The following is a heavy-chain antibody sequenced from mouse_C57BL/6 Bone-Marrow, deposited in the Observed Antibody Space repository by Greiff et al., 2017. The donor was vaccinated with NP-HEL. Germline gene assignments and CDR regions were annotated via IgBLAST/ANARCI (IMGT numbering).Heavy chain of an antibody. CDR3: ARPTAQASWCAY. D-gene: IGHD3-2*02. Sequence: VQLQQSGPELVKPGASVKISCKASGYTFTDYYMNWVKQSHGKSLEWIGDINPNNGGTSYNQKFKGKATLTVDKSSSTAYMELRSLTSEDSAVYYCARPTAQASWCAYWGQGTLVTVSA. J-gene: IGHJ3*01. CDR2: INPNNGGT. CDR1: GYTFTDYY. V-gene: IGHV1-26*01.